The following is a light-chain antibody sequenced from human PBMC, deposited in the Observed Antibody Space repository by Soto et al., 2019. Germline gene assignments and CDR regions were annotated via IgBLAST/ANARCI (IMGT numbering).Light chain of an antibody. CDR1: SSNIGAGYD. CDR2: ENN. V-gene: IGLV1-40*01. Sequence: QSVLTQPPSVSGAPGQRVTISCTGSSSNIGAGYDVHWYHQLPGTAPKLLIYENNNRPSGVPDRISGSKSGTSASLAITGLQAEDEADYYCQSYDSRLSSWVSGGGTKLTVL. CDR3: QSYDSRLSSWV. J-gene: IGLJ3*02.